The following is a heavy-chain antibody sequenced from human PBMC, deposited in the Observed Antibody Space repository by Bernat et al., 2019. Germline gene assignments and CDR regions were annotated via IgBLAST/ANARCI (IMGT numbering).Heavy chain of an antibody. Sequence: QVQLVESGGGVVQPGRSLRLSCAASGFTFSSYGMHWVRQAPGKGLEWVAVISYDGSNKYYADSVKGRFTIARENSKNTLYLQMNSLRAKDTAVYYCAAASLDYWGQGTLVTVSS. CDR3: AAASLDY. V-gene: IGHV3-30*03. CDR1: GFTFSSYG. J-gene: IGHJ4*02. D-gene: IGHD6-6*01. CDR2: ISYDGSNK.